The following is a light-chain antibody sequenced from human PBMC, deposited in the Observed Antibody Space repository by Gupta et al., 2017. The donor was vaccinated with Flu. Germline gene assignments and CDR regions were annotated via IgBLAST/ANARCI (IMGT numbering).Light chain of an antibody. CDR2: GAS. CDR3: QQYNNWPALT. Sequence: EIVMTQSPATLSVSPGERATLSCRASQSVSTNFAWYQQKPGQAPRLLIHGASTRATGIPARFSGSGYGTEFTLTISSRQSEDFAVYYCQQYNNWPALTFGGGTKVEIK. CDR1: QSVSTN. V-gene: IGKV3-15*01. J-gene: IGKJ4*01.